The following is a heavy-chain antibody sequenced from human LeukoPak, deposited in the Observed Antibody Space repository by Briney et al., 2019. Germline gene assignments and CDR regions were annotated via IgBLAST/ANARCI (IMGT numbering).Heavy chain of an antibody. J-gene: IGHJ4*02. V-gene: IGHV3-21*04. CDR1: GFTFSSYS. Sequence: GGSLRLSCAASGFTFSSYSMNWVRQAPGKGLEWVSSISSSSSYIYYADSVKGRFTISRDNSKNTLYLQMNSLRAEDTAVYYCAKTGSAVAGPLDYWGQGTLVTVSS. CDR3: AKTGSAVAGPLDY. D-gene: IGHD6-19*01. CDR2: ISSSSSYI.